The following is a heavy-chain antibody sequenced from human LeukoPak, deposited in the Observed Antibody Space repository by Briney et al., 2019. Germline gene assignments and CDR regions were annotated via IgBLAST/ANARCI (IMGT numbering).Heavy chain of an antibody. CDR1: GGSVSSTTYY. V-gene: IGHV4-39*01. CDR3: ARSRYDSGTYALEE. J-gene: IGHJ4*02. CDR2: ISYGGST. Sequence: PSETLSLTCSVSGGSVSSTTYYWGWIRQPPGKGLEWIGSISYGGSTYYNPSLKSRLTISVDTSKNQFSLALSSVTAADTAVYFCARSRYDSGTYALEEWGKGTLVTVSS. D-gene: IGHD3-10*01.